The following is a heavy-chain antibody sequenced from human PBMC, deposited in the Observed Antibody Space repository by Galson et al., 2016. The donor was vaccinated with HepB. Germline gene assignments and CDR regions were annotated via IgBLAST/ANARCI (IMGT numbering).Heavy chain of an antibody. Sequence: SLRLSCAASGFTFSRYGMNWVRQAPGKGLEWLSYISSTSSYIYYADSVKGRLTIPRDKAKNSLYLQMNSLRADDTAVYYCAREDGRGYCTGGSCLRKDGFDIWGQGTLVTVSA. CDR2: ISSTSSYI. J-gene: IGHJ3*02. CDR3: AREDGRGYCTGGSCLRKDGFDI. D-gene: IGHD2-15*01. CDR1: GFTFSRYG. V-gene: IGHV3-21*05.